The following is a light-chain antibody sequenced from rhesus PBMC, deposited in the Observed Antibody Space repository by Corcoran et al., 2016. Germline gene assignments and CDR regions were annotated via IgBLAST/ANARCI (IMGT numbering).Light chain of an antibody. CDR2: AGS. V-gene: IGKV2-65*01. J-gene: IGKJ1*01. CDR1: QSLLHSNGNTY. CDR3: GKGTKVPRT. Sequence: DVVMTQSPLSLPITPGQPASISCRSSQSLLHSNGNTYLTWYQQKPGQPPRRLIYAGSTRDSGAPERFSGRGAGTDFTLKISRVEAGDVWVYYCGKGTKVPRTFDQGPKVEIK.